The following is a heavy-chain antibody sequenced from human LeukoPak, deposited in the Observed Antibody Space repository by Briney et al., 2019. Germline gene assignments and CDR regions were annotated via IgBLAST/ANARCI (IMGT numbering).Heavy chain of an antibody. D-gene: IGHD2-2*02. CDR1: GGSITSDNFY. CDR3: ARVNDCSRASCFTSWFDP. V-gene: IGHV4-39*07. Sequence: SETLSLTCTVSGGSITSDNFYWGWLRQPPGTGLEWVGSVYYGGSPYYNPSLTSRVTMSVDTPENQFSLKLTSVTAADTAVYYWARVNDCSRASCFTSWFDPWGQGTLVTVSS. J-gene: IGHJ5*02. CDR2: VYYGGSP.